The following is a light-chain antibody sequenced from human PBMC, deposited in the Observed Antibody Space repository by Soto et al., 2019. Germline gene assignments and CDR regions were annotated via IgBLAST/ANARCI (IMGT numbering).Light chain of an antibody. CDR2: AAS. Sequence: IQMTQSPPSLSASQGDRITINCRASQSINNFLHWYQKKPGKAPELLIFAASTLQTGVPSRFRVSGSGTDFTLTISSLQPEDFATYYCHQAYSIPRSFGQGTKV. J-gene: IGKJ1*01. V-gene: IGKV1-39*01. CDR1: QSINNF. CDR3: HQAYSIPRS.